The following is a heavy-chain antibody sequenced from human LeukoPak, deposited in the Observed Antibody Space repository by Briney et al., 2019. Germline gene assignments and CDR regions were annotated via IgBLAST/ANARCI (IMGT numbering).Heavy chain of an antibody. CDR2: ISGSGGST. V-gene: IGHV3-23*01. CDR1: GFTFSSYA. D-gene: IGHD3-22*01. J-gene: IGHJ4*02. CDR3: ARVATSSGKDYRRGYFDY. Sequence: PGGSLRLSCAASGFTFSSYAMSWVRQAPGKGLEWVSAISGSGGSTYYADSVKGRFTISRDNSKNTLYLQMNSLRAEDTAVYYCARVATSSGKDYRRGYFDYWGQGTLVTVSS.